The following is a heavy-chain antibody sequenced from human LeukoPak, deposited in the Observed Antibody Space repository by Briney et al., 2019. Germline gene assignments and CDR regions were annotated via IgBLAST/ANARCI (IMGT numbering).Heavy chain of an antibody. V-gene: IGHV4-61*08. CDR2: IYYSGST. CDR3: ARALRAGWLEGPYYFDY. Sequence: PSETLSLTCTVSGDSFSSVDYYWGWIRQPPGKGLEWIGNIYYSGSTNYNPSLKSRVTISVDTSKNQFSLKLSSVTAADTAVYYCARALRAGWLEGPYYFDYWGQGTLVTVSS. J-gene: IGHJ4*02. D-gene: IGHD6-19*01. CDR1: GDSFSSVDYY.